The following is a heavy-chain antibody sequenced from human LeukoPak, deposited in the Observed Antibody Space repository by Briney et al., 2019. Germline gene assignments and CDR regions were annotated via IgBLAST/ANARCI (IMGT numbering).Heavy chain of an antibody. CDR2: IYHSGST. CDR1: GGSISSSNW. J-gene: IGHJ3*02. Sequence: SETLSLTCAVSGGSISSSNWWSWVRQPPGKGLEWIGEIYHSGSTNYNPSLKSRVTISVDTSKNQFSLKLSSVTAADTAVYYCARGPHITIFGVPRGAFDIWGQGTMVTVSS. CDR3: ARGPHITIFGVPRGAFDI. V-gene: IGHV4-4*02. D-gene: IGHD3-3*01.